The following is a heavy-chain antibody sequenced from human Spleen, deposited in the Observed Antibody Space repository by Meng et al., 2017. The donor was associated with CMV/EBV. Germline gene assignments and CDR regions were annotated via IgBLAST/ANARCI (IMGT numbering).Heavy chain of an antibody. D-gene: IGHD6-19*01. CDR3: ARAVSAVAVRAFDI. J-gene: IGHJ3*02. CDR1: GYTFTGHY. Sequence: ASVKVSCKASGYTFTGHYMHWVRQAPGQGLEWMGWINPNSGGTNYAQKFQGRVTMTRDTSISTAYMELSRLRSDDTAVYYCARAVSAVAVRAFDIWGQGTMVTVSS. CDR2: INPNSGGT. V-gene: IGHV1-2*02.